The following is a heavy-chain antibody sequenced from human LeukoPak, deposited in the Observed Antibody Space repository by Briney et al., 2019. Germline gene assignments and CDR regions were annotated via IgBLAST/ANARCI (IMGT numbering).Heavy chain of an antibody. Sequence: SETPSLTCTVSGGSISSYYWSWVRQPPGKGLEWIGHIYDTGNTNYNPSLKSRVTISVDKSKNQFSLKLSSVTAADTAVYYCARDWGIDAFDIWGQGTMVTVSS. CDR3: ARDWGIDAFDI. CDR2: IYDTGNT. J-gene: IGHJ3*02. V-gene: IGHV4-59*12. D-gene: IGHD3-16*01. CDR1: GGSISSYY.